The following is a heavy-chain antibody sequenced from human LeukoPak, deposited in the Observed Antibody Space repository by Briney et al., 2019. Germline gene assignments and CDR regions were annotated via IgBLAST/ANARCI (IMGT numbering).Heavy chain of an antibody. J-gene: IGHJ4*02. CDR1: GGTFSSYA. CDR3: ARLQAKQQNVLGYFEY. Sequence: ASVKVSCKASGGTFSSYAISWLRQAPGQGLEWMGWISAYNGNTNYAQKLQGRVTMTTDTSTSTAYMELRSLRSDDTAVYYCARLQAKQQNVLGYFEYWGQGTLVTVSS. D-gene: IGHD6-13*01. V-gene: IGHV1-18*01. CDR2: ISAYNGNT.